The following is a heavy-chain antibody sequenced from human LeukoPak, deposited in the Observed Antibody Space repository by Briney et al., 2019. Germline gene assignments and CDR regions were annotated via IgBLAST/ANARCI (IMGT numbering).Heavy chain of an antibody. V-gene: IGHV1-46*01. J-gene: IGHJ3*02. CDR2: INPSGGST. D-gene: IGHD6-19*01. Sequence: ASVKVSCKASGYTFTSYYMHWVRQAPGQGLEWMGIINPSGGSTSYAQKFQGRVTMTRDTSTSTVYMELSSLRSEDTAVYYCAAIAVDGTGAFDIWGQGTMVTVSS. CDR1: GYTFTSYY. CDR3: AAIAVDGTGAFDI.